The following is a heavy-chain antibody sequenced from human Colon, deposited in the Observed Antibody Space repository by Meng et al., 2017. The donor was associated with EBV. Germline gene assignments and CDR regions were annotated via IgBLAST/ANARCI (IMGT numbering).Heavy chain of an antibody. CDR1: GSSITSGDYS. J-gene: IGHJ5*02. CDR3: VRDTRRGGGWFDP. CDR2: IYHGVNI. Sequence: QLQLPASAPGLVRPSQPLSPPCAVSGSSITSGDYSWTWIRQPPGKGLEWIGYIYHGVNIYYTPSLRSRVTISVDKSRNQFSLKLTSVSAADTAVYYCVRDTRRGGGWFDPWGQGTLVTVSS. V-gene: IGHV4-30-2*01. D-gene: IGHD3-10*01.